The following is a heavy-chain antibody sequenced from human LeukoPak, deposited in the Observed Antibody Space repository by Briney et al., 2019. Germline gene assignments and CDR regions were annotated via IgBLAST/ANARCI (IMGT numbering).Heavy chain of an antibody. CDR1: GYTFTSYG. Sequence: ASVKVPCKASGYTFTSYGISWVRQAPGQGLEWMGWISAYNGNTNYAQKLQGRVTMTTDTSTSTAYMELRSLRSDDTAVYYCARAADTAMVSDYWGQGTLVTVSS. CDR2: ISAYNGNT. D-gene: IGHD5-18*01. CDR3: ARAADTAMVSDY. J-gene: IGHJ4*02. V-gene: IGHV1-18*01.